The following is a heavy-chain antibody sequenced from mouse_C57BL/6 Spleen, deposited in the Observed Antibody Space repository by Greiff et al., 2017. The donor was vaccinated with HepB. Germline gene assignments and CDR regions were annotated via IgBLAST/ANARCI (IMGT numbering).Heavy chain of an antibody. V-gene: IGHV14-2*01. J-gene: IGHJ3*01. CDR3: ARGDYGSSRAPWFAY. CDR2: IDPEDGET. CDR1: GFNIKDYY. Sequence: EVQLQQSGAELVKPGASVKLSCTASGFNIKDYYMHWVKQRTEQGLEWIGRIDPEDGETKYAPKFKGKATITADTSSNTAYLQLSSLTSEDTAVYYCARGDYGSSRAPWFAYWGQGTLVTVSA. D-gene: IGHD1-1*01.